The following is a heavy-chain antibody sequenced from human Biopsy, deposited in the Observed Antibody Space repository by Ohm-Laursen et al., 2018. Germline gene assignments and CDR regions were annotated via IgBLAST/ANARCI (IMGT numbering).Heavy chain of an antibody. Sequence: GTLSLTCTVSGGSIKSYYWNWIRQSPGKGLEWIGYIYYSGSTNYNPSLKSRVTISVDMSKNQFSLKLTSVAAADTAVYYCARLTGDPSYWGQGILVTVSS. V-gene: IGHV4-59*08. CDR1: GGSIKSYY. CDR2: IYYSGST. D-gene: IGHD7-27*01. CDR3: ARLTGDPSY. J-gene: IGHJ4*02.